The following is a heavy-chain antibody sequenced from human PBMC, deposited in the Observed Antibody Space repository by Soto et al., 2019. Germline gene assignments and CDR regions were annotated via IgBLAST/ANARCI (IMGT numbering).Heavy chain of an antibody. CDR2: ILHSGDII. CDR3: ATRLSVSYGPLFDQ. Sequence: PGGALRLSCAGSGFKFISYEMNWVRQAPGKGLEWLSFILHSGDIIYYADSVKGRFTISRDNAKNLLYLHMNTLRVEDTAIYYCATRLSVSYGPLFDQWGQGTLVTVSS. CDR1: GFKFISYE. J-gene: IGHJ4*02. V-gene: IGHV3-48*03. D-gene: IGHD3-16*01.